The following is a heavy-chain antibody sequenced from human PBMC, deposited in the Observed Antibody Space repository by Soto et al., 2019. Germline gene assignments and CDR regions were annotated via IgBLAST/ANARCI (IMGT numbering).Heavy chain of an antibody. CDR2: INPNSGDT. V-gene: IGHV1-2*02. Sequence: GASVKVSCKTSGYIFTGYVLRWVRQAPGQGLEWMGWINPNSGDTNYAQKFQGRIAVTRDTSISTAYMELSRLKSDDTAVYYCTGGVNTGEIYWGQGTLVTVSS. D-gene: IGHD2-8*02. CDR1: GYIFTGYV. CDR3: TGGVNTGEIY. J-gene: IGHJ4*02.